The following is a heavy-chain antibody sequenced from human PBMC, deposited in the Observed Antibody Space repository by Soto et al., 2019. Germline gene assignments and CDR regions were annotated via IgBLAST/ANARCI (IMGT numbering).Heavy chain of an antibody. D-gene: IGHD3-22*01. J-gene: IGHJ4*02. CDR2: ISYDGSNK. V-gene: IGHV3-30-3*01. CDR1: GFTFSSYA. Sequence: GGSLRLSCAASGFTFSSYAMHWVRQAPGKGLEWVAVISYDGSNKYYADSVKGRFTISRDNSKNTLYPQMNSLRAEDTAVYYCARAGPPYYYYDSSGYQPPVDYWGQGTLVTVSS. CDR3: ARAGPPYYYYDSSGYQPPVDY.